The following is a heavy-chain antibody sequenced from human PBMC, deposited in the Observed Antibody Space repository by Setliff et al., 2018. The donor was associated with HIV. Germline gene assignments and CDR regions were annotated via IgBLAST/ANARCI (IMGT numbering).Heavy chain of an antibody. CDR2: IYTSGFT. CDR3: ARDQGGTPSRGDI. CDR1: GAYISSGSHY. Sequence: SETLSLTCTVSGAYISSGSHYWRWIRQPAGKGLEWIGHIYTSGFTNYNPSLKSRVTISIDTSRNQFSLNLKSVTAADTAVYYCARDQGGTPSRGDIWGQGTMVT. J-gene: IGHJ3*02. V-gene: IGHV4-61*09. D-gene: IGHD1-26*01.